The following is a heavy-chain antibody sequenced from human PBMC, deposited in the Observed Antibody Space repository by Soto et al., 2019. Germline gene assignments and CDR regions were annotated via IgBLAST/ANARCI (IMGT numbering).Heavy chain of an antibody. Sequence: PGGSLRLSCAASEFTFSTYAMSWVRQAPGKWLEWVSAISGSGGSTYYADSVKGRFTISRDTSKNTLYLQMNSLRAEDTALYYCAKSYSSNWYDYFDYWGQGXLVTVYS. D-gene: IGHD6-13*01. J-gene: IGHJ4*02. V-gene: IGHV3-23*01. CDR1: EFTFSTYA. CDR2: ISGSGGST. CDR3: AKSYSSNWYDYFDY.